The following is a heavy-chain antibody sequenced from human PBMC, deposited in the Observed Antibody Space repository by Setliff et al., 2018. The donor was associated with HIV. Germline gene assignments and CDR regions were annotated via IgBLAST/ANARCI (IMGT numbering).Heavy chain of an antibody. CDR2: IGSSSST. Sequence: PGGSLRLSCAASGFTFNTYTINWVRQAPGKGPEWVSSIGSSSSTHYADSVKGRFTISRDNSNNTLYLQMNSLRAEDTAVYYCAKYWSSGYYAFFDYWGQGTLVTVSS. V-gene: IGHV3-23*01. J-gene: IGHJ4*02. CDR1: GFTFNTYT. D-gene: IGHD3-22*01. CDR3: AKYWSSGYYAFFDY.